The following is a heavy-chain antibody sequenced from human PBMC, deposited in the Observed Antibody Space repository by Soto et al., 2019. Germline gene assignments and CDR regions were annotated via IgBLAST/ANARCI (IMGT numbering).Heavy chain of an antibody. CDR1: GFTVSNYY. D-gene: IGHD1-1*01. CDR2: IYTAGPT. Sequence: DVQLVQSGGVLIQPGGSLRLSCAASGFTVSNYYMSWVRQAPGRGLQWVSVIYTAGPTYYADSVKGRFTISRDESKKTLYFQMDNLRAEDTATYYCARGKSRDAYNPLGYCGPGTLVTVSS. J-gene: IGHJ4*02. V-gene: IGHV3-53*01. CDR3: ARGKSRDAYNPLGY.